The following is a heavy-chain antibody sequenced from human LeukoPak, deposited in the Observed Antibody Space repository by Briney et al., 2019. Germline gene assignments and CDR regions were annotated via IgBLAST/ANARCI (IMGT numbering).Heavy chain of an antibody. Sequence: GGSLRLSCAASGFTFSSYAMHWVRQAPGKGLEWVAVISYDGSNKYYADSVKGRFTISRDNSKNTLYLQMNSLRAEDTAVYYCASGSYYYYYYYMDVWGKGTTVTVSS. D-gene: IGHD1-26*01. CDR2: ISYDGSNK. V-gene: IGHV3-30*04. CDR3: ASGSYYYYYYYMDV. J-gene: IGHJ6*03. CDR1: GFTFSSYA.